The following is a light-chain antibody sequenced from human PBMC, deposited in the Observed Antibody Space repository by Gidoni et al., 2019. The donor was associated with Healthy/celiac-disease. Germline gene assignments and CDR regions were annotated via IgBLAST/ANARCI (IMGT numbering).Light chain of an antibody. J-gene: IGKJ4*01. V-gene: IGKV3-11*01. Sequence: EMVLTHSPATLSLSPGERATLSCRASQSVGSYLAWYQQKPGQAPRLLIYDASNRATGIPARFSGSGSGTDFTLTISSLEPEDFAVYYCQQRSNWPALTFXGXTKVEIK. CDR1: QSVGSY. CDR3: QQRSNWPALT. CDR2: DAS.